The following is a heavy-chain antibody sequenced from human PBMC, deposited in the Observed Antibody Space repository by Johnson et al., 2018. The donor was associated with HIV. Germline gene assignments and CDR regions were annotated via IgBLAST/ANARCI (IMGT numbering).Heavy chain of an antibody. D-gene: IGHD1-26*01. Sequence: VQLVESGGGLIQPGGSLRLSCAASGFTVSSNYMSWVRQAPGKGLEWVSAISGSGGGTGYADSVKGRFTISRDNAKNSLYLQMNSLTVEDTALYYCARADRDSGTYHDAFDIWGQGTMVTVSS. CDR3: ARADRDSGTYHDAFDI. V-gene: IGHV3-53*01. CDR2: SGSGGGT. J-gene: IGHJ3*02. CDR1: GFTVSSNY.